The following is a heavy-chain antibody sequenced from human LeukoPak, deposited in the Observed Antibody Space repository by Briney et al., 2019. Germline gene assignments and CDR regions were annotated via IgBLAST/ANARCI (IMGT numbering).Heavy chain of an antibody. V-gene: IGHV4-30-4*01. CDR2: IYYSGST. J-gene: IGHJ4*02. D-gene: IGHD6-13*01. Sequence: SETLSLTCTVSGGSISSGDYYWSWIRQPPGRGLEWIGYIYYSGSTYYNPSLKSRVTISVDTSKNQFSLKPSSVTAADTAVYYCARVPGRYSSPSHWGPGTLVTVSS. CDR3: ARVPGRYSSPSH. CDR1: GGSISSGDYY.